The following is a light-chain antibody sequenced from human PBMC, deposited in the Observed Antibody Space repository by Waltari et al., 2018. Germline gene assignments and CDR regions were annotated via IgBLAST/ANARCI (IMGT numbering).Light chain of an antibody. J-gene: IGLJ3*02. Sequence: QSALTQPASVSGSPGQSITISCAGGSSDIGAYNYVSWYQHHPGKDPKVLIYDVSNRPSGVSNRFSGSKSANTASLTISGLQADDEALYYCSSYTTSGTFGVVFGGGTKLTVL. CDR1: SSDIGAYNY. CDR3: SSYTTSGTFGVV. V-gene: IGLV2-14*03. CDR2: DVS.